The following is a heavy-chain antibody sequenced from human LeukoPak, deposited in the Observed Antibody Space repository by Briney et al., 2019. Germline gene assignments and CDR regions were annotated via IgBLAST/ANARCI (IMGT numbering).Heavy chain of an antibody. CDR2: FDPEDSET. CDR3: ATVRISAMSEAVFDY. D-gene: IGHD2-2*01. Sequence: ASVKVSCKVSGYTLTELSMHWVRQAPGKGLEWMGGFDPEDSETIYAQKFQGRVTMTEDTSTDTAYMELSSLRSEDTAVYYCATVRISAMSEAVFDYWGQGTLVTVSS. CDR1: GYTLTELS. V-gene: IGHV1-24*01. J-gene: IGHJ4*02.